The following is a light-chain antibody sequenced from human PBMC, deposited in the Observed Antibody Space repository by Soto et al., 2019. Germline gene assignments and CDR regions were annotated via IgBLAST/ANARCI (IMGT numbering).Light chain of an antibody. CDR2: EVS. Sequence: QSALTQPVSVSGSPGQSITISCTGTSSDVGDYNYVSWYQQHPGKAPKLMIYEVSSRPSGFSNRFSGSKSGNTASLTISGLQAEDEADYYCSSYTSSTTLEYVFGTGTKVTVL. CDR3: SSYTSSTTLEYV. V-gene: IGLV2-14*01. CDR1: SSDVGDYNY. J-gene: IGLJ1*01.